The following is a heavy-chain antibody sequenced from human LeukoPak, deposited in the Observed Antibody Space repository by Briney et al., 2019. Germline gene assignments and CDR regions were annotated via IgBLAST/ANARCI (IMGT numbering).Heavy chain of an antibody. CDR1: GGSFSGYY. V-gene: IGHV4-34*01. Sequence: NPSETLSLTRAVYGGSFSGYYWNWIRQPPGKGLEWIGEINHYGSTKYSPSLKSRVTISGDTSKNQFSLRLNSVTAADTAIYYCARAYRAHQTFHSYHFFDFWGRGTLVTVSS. J-gene: IGHJ4*02. CDR3: ARAYRAHQTFHSYHFFDF. CDR2: INHYGST. D-gene: IGHD5-18*01.